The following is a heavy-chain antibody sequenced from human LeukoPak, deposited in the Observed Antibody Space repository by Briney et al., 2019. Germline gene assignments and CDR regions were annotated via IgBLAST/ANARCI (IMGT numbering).Heavy chain of an antibody. J-gene: IGHJ6*02. V-gene: IGHV4-31*03. CDR2: IYYSGST. Sequence: SQTLSLTCTVSGGSISGGGYYWSWIRQHPGKGLEWIGYIYYSGSTYYNPSLKSRVTISVDTSNNQFSRKLSSVTAADTAVYYCARDPADVDTAPGYYGMDVWGQGTTVTVSS. D-gene: IGHD5-18*01. CDR3: ARDPADVDTAPGYYGMDV. CDR1: GGSISGGGYY.